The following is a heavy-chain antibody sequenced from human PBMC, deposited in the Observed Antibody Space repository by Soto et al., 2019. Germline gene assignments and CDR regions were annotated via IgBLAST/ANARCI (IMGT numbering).Heavy chain of an antibody. D-gene: IGHD1-26*01. V-gene: IGHV3-30*18. Sequence: VRPAPRKGLEWVAVISYDGSNKYYADSVKGRFTISRDNSKNTLYLQMNSLRAEDTAVYYCAKDLALYSGSPTWFAPWGQGTLVPVSS. CDR2: ISYDGSNK. CDR3: AKDLALYSGSPTWFAP. J-gene: IGHJ5*02.